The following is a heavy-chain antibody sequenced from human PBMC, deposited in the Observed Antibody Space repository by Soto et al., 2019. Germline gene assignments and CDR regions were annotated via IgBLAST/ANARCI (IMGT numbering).Heavy chain of an antibody. V-gene: IGHV4-30-2*01. J-gene: IGHJ5*02. CDR1: GGSISSGGYS. CDR3: ARTPTP. Sequence: QLQLQESGSGLVKPSQTLSLTCAVSGGSISSGGYSWSWIRQPPGKGLEWIGYIYHSGSTYYNPSLKSRCIISVDRSKNQSPRKLTSGPAADSAVFYCARTPTPRGQEALVTFA. CDR2: IYHSGST.